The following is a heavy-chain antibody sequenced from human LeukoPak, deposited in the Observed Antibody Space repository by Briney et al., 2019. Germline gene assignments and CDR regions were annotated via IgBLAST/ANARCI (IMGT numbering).Heavy chain of an antibody. CDR3: ARMVVDLNFDY. D-gene: IGHD2-15*01. CDR2: IYYSGST. Sequence: SETLSLTCTVSGGSISSSSYYWGWIRQPPGKGLEWIGSIYYSGSTYYNPSLKSRVTISVDTSKNQFSLKLSSVTAADTAVYYCARMVVDLNFDYWGQGTLVTVSS. J-gene: IGHJ4*02. V-gene: IGHV4-39*01. CDR1: GGSISSSSYY.